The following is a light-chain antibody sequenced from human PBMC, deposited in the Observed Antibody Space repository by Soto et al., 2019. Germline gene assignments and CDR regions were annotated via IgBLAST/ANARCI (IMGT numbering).Light chain of an antibody. CDR1: QSVSSF. Sequence: DIQMTQSPSTLSASVGERVTISCRANQSVSSFLAWYQQKPGKAPKLLVYDASSLESGVPSGFRGSGSGTEFSLIISSLQPDDFATYFCQQYNTHRWTFGQGTKVEIK. CDR3: QQYNTHRWT. CDR2: DAS. V-gene: IGKV1-5*01. J-gene: IGKJ1*01.